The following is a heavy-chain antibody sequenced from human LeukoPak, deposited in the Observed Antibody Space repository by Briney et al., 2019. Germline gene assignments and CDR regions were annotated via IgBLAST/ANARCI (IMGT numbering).Heavy chain of an antibody. CDR3: ARGSTTVTTRGYFDY. Sequence: PGGSLRLSCAASGFTFSNYWMSWVRQAPGKGLEWVANIKQDGSENSYVDSVKGRFTISRDNAKNSLYLQMNSLRAEDTAVYYCARGSTTVTTRGYFDYWGQGTLVTVSS. CDR2: IKQDGSEN. D-gene: IGHD4-17*01. CDR1: GFTFSNYW. J-gene: IGHJ4*02. V-gene: IGHV3-7*01.